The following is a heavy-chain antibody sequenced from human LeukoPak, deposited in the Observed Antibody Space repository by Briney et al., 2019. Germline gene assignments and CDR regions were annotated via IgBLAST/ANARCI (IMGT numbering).Heavy chain of an antibody. CDR3: ARDRGWPAVHFDL. J-gene: IGHJ4*02. V-gene: IGHV3-33*01. CDR2: IWYDGSNK. Sequence: GGSLRLSRAASGFTFRNYGMHWVRQAPGKGLEWVAVIWYDGSNKYYVDSVKGRFTVSRDNSKNMLYLQMNSLGAEDTALYYCARDRGWPAVHFDLWGQGTLVTVSS. D-gene: IGHD2-15*01. CDR1: GFTFRNYG.